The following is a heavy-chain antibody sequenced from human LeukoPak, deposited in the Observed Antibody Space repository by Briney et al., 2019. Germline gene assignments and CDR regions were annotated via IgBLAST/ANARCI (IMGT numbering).Heavy chain of an antibody. CDR1: GFTFSSYD. Sequence: PGGSLRLSCAASGFTFSSYDMHWVRQAVGKGLEWVSGIGTTGDTYYPGSVKGRFSISRENAKNSLYLQINSLRVEDTAVYYCARGHLPVVDGDSLSDAFDIWGQGTMATVSS. V-gene: IGHV3-13*01. D-gene: IGHD2-15*01. J-gene: IGHJ3*02. CDR3: ARGHLPVVDGDSLSDAFDI. CDR2: IGTTGDT.